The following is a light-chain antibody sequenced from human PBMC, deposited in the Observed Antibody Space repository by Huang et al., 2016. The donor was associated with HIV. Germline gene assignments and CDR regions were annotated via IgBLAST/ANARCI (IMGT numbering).Light chain of an antibody. CDR1: QSISTY. J-gene: IGKJ2*01. V-gene: IGKV1-39*01. CDR3: QQSYSPPYT. CDR2: AAS. Sequence: DIQMTQSPASLSASIGDRVSLTCRASQSISTYLNWYQQTPGEAPKPLIQAASRLQSGVSSRFSASGSETDFTLTINNLQPEDFATYFCQQSYSPPYTFGQGTKLEIK.